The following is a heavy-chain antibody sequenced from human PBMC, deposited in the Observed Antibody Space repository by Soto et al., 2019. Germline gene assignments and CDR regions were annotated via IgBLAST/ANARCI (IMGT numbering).Heavy chain of an antibody. CDR3: ARDGYSSGWYDSDGMDV. CDR2: ISSSSSYI. Sequence: LRLSCAASGFTFSSYSMNWVRQAPGKGLEWVSSISSSSSYIYYADSVKGRFTISRDNAKNSLYLQMNSLRAEDTAVYYCARDGYSSGWYDSDGMDVWGQGTTVTAP. V-gene: IGHV3-21*01. J-gene: IGHJ6*02. D-gene: IGHD6-19*01. CDR1: GFTFSSYS.